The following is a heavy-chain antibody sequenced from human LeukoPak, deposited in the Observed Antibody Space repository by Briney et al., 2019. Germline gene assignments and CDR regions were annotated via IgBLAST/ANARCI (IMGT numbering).Heavy chain of an antibody. Sequence: SETLSLTCAVYGESFSGYYWTWIRQPPGKGLEWIGEINHSGSTNYNPSLKSRVTISVDTSKNQFSLKLSSVTAADTAVYYCARHSRTYYDILTGPYGGYFDYWGQRTLVTVSS. D-gene: IGHD3-9*01. CDR1: GESFSGYY. V-gene: IGHV4-34*01. CDR3: ARHSRTYYDILTGPYGGYFDY. CDR2: INHSGST. J-gene: IGHJ4*02.